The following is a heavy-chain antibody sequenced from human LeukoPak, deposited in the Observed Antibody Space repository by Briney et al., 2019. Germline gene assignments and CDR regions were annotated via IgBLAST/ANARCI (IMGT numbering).Heavy chain of an antibody. Sequence: ASVKVSCKASGYTFTSYGISWVRQAPGQGLEWMGWISAYNGNTNYAQKLQGRVTMTTDTSTSTAYVELRSLRSDDTAVYYCARSGYCSSTSCYRGPAAGYYYYMDVWGKGTTVTVSS. D-gene: IGHD2-2*01. V-gene: IGHV1-18*01. CDR1: GYTFTSYG. CDR3: ARSGYCSSTSCYRGPAAGYYYYMDV. CDR2: ISAYNGNT. J-gene: IGHJ6*03.